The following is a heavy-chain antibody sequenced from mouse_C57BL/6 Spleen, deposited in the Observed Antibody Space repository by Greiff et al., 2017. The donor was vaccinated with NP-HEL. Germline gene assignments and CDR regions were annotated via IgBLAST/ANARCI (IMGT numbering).Heavy chain of an antibody. J-gene: IGHJ3*01. CDR1: GYAFSSSW. CDR3: ARRQEGDSNYPFAY. CDR2: IYPGDGDT. Sequence: VQLQQSGPELVKPGASVKISCKASGYAFSSSWMNWVKQRPGKGLEWIGRIYPGDGDTNYNGKFKGKATLTADKSSSTAYMQLSSLTSEDSAVYVCARRQEGDSNYPFAYWGQGTLVTVSA. D-gene: IGHD2-5*01. V-gene: IGHV1-82*01.